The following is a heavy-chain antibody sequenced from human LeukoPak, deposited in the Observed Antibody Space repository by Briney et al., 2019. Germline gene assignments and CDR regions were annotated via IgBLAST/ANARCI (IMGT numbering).Heavy chain of an antibody. D-gene: IGHD2/OR15-2a*01. CDR3: ARGGKIAGYYYFYMDV. CDR2: IKQDGSEK. V-gene: IGHV3-7*01. Sequence: GGSPRLSCVASGFTFNTYWVNWVRQAPGKGLEWVAHIKQDGSEKYYVDSVKGRFTISRDNAKNSLYLQVNSLRAEDTAVYYCARGGKIAGYYYFYMDVWGKGTTVIVSS. CDR1: GFTFNTYW. J-gene: IGHJ6*03.